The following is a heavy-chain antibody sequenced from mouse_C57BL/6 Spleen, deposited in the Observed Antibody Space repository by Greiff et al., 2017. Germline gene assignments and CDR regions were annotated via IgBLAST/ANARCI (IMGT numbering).Heavy chain of an antibody. Sequence: QVQLQQPGAELVKPGASVKLSCKASGNTFTSYWMHWVKQRPGQGLEWIGMILPNSGSTNYNEKFKSKATLTVDKSSSTAYMQLSSLTSEDSAVYYCAREVYYGSSYGYFDVWGTGTTVTVSS. CDR2: ILPNSGST. D-gene: IGHD1-1*01. V-gene: IGHV1-64*01. CDR1: GNTFTSYW. J-gene: IGHJ1*03. CDR3: AREVYYGSSYGYFDV.